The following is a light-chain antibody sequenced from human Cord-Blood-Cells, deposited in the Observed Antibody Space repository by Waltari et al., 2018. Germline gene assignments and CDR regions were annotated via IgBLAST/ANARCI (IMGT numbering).Light chain of an antibody. CDR2: DAS. V-gene: IGKV1-33*01. Sequence: IQITQSPPSLSASVGGRVTITCQASQDSSNYLNWYQQKPGNAPKRLIYDASNLETGVPLRFSGSGSGTDFTFYISSLQPEDIATYYCQQYDNPPPFTFGPGPKVDIK. CDR1: QDSSNY. J-gene: IGKJ3*01. CDR3: QQYDNPPPFT.